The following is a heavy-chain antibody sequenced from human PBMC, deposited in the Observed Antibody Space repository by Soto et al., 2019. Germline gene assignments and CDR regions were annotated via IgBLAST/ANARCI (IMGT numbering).Heavy chain of an antibody. CDR1: GFTFSSYA. J-gene: IGHJ4*02. D-gene: IGHD6-19*01. CDR3: AKSRMRGWYFDY. V-gene: IGHV3-23*01. CDR2: ISGSGGST. Sequence: QPGGSLRLSCAASGFTFSSYAMSWVRQAPGKGLEWVSAISGSGGSTYYADSVKGRFTISRDNSKNTLYLQMNGLRAEDTAVYYCAKSRMRGWYFDYWGQGTLVTVSS.